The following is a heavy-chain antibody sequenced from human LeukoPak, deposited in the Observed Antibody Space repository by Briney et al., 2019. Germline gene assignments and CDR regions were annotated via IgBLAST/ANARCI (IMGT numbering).Heavy chain of an antibody. CDR3: ARSSRSWSTFDN. D-gene: IGHD2-2*01. CDR2: INHSGST. J-gene: IGHJ4*02. Sequence: SETLSLTCAVYGGSFSGYYWSWIRQPPGKGLEWIGEINHSGSTNYNPSLKSRVTISVDTSKSQFSLKLSSVTAADTAVYYCARSSRSWSTFDNWGQGTLVTVSS. V-gene: IGHV4-34*01. CDR1: GGSFSGYY.